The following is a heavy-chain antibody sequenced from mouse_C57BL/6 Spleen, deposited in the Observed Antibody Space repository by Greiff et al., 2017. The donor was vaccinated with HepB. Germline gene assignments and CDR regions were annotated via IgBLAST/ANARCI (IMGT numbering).Heavy chain of an antibody. J-gene: IGHJ2*01. CDR1: GYTFTSYW. D-gene: IGHD1-1*02. CDR3: ARWGWSYFDY. Sequence: QVQLQQPGAELVKPGASVKLSCKASGYTFTSYWMQWVKQRPGQGLEWIGEIDPSDSYTNYNQKFKGKATLTVDTSSSTAYMQLSSLTSEDSAVYYCARWGWSYFDYWGQGTTLTVSS. CDR2: IDPSDSYT. V-gene: IGHV1-50*01.